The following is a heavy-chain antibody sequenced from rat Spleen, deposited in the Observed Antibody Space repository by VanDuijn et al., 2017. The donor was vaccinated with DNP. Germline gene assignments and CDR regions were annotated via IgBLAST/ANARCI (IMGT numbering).Heavy chain of an antibody. Sequence: EVQLVESGGDLVRPGRSVKIACAASGFTFSNYGMAWVRQAPKKGLEWVATITANSGTTYYRDSVKGRFTIPTDNAKDTLYLQMDSLRSEDTATYYCTRHGEVHLRYAMDAWGQGTSVTVSS. J-gene: IGHJ4*01. CDR2: ITANSGTT. CDR1: GFTFSNYG. D-gene: IGHD1-5*01. CDR3: TRHGEVHLRYAMDA. V-gene: IGHV5S13*01.